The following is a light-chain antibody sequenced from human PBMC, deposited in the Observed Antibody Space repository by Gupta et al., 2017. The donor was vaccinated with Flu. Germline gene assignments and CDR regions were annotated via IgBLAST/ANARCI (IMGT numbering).Light chain of an antibody. J-gene: IGKJ1*01. CDR1: QSISAR. Sequence: VGDRVTITCRASQSISARLAWYQQKPGEAPKLLIYKSSSLQSGVPSRFSGSGSGTEFALTISSLQPVDFATYYCQQYKSSSTFGQGTKVEVK. V-gene: IGKV1-5*03. CDR3: QQYKSSST. CDR2: KSS.